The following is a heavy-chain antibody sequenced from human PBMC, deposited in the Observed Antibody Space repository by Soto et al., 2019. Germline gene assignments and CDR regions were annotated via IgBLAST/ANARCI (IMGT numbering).Heavy chain of an antibody. CDR3: EKSITIFGVAPGMDV. Sequence: SVTLCLTWGVSCGSISSSNWCRWVRQPPGRGLEWIGEIYHSGSTNYNPSRKSRVTIPVAKSKHQFSLNLSSVTAADTAVYYCEKSITIFGVAPGMDVWGQGTTVTVSS. V-gene: IGHV4-4*02. D-gene: IGHD3-3*01. J-gene: IGHJ6*02. CDR1: CGSISSSNW. CDR2: IYHSGST.